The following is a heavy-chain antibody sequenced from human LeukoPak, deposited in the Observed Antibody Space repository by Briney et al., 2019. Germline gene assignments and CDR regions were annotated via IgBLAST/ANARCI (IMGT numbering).Heavy chain of an antibody. Sequence: GGSLRLSCAASGFTFSSYGMHWVRQAPGKGLEWVAVISYDGSNKYYADSVKGQFTISRDNSKNTLYLQMNSLRAEDTAVYYCAGPPFDAFDIWGQGTVVTVSS. CDR1: GFTFSSYG. CDR2: ISYDGSNK. V-gene: IGHV3-30*03. CDR3: AGPPFDAFDI. J-gene: IGHJ3*02.